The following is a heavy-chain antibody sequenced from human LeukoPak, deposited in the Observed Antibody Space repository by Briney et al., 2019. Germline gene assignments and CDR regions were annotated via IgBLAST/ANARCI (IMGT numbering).Heavy chain of an antibody. CDR3: ARGRYCSSTSCYKVYYYYMDV. V-gene: IGHV1-18*01. J-gene: IGHJ6*03. CDR2: ISTYNGNT. D-gene: IGHD2-2*02. CDR1: GYTFTSYG. Sequence: ASVKVSCKASGYTFTSYGISWVRQAPGQGLEWMGWISTYNGNTNYAHKIQGRITMTTDTTTSTAYMELRSLRSDDTAVYYCARGRYCSSTSCYKVYYYYMDVWGKGTTVTVSS.